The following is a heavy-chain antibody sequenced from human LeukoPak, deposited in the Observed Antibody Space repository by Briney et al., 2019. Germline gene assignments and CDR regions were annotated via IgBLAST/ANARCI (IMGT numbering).Heavy chain of an antibody. Sequence: GGSLRLSCAASGFTFSSYGMSWVRQAPGKGLEWVSEISGSGGSTHYADSVKGRFTISRDNSKNTLYLQMNSLRAEDTAVYYCAKHGDYDDYYYYMDVWGKGTTVTISS. CDR1: GFTFSSYG. CDR3: AKHGDYDDYYYYMDV. J-gene: IGHJ6*03. V-gene: IGHV3-23*01. D-gene: IGHD4-17*01. CDR2: ISGSGGST.